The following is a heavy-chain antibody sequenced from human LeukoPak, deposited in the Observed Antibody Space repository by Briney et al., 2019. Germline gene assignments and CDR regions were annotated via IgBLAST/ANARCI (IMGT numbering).Heavy chain of an antibody. D-gene: IGHD3-3*01. CDR3: ARGHGEWFDFFDY. Sequence: GGSLRLSCAASGLTFSYYSMNWVRQAPGKGLEWVSSISSSGDYKYYADSVKGRFTISRDNAKNSLSLQMSSLRDEDTAVYYCARGHGEWFDFFDYWGQGTLVTVSS. CDR2: ISSSGDYK. CDR1: GLTFSYYS. J-gene: IGHJ4*02. V-gene: IGHV3-21*06.